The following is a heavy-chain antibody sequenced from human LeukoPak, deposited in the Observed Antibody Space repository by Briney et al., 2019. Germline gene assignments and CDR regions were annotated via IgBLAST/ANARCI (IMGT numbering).Heavy chain of an antibody. Sequence: PSETLSLTCVVSGDSISSGAYSWSWIRQPPGKGLEWIGYIFHSGSTFYNPSLKSRVTISVDTSKNQFSLKLSSVTAADTAVYYCARHARGSGWYSEFDYWGQGTLVTVSS. CDR3: ARHARGSGWYSEFDY. D-gene: IGHD6-19*01. CDR2: IFHSGST. V-gene: IGHV4-30-2*01. CDR1: GDSISSGAYS. J-gene: IGHJ4*02.